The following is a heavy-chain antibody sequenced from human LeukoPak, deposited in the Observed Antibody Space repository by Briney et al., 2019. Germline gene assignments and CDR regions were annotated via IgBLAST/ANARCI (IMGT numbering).Heavy chain of an antibody. CDR3: ARLASRSY. V-gene: IGHV3-53*01. D-gene: IGHD6-6*01. CDR1: GFTVSANF. J-gene: IGHJ4*02. CDR2: IYADGGT. Sequence: GGSLRLSCAVSGFTVSANFMSWVRQAPGKGPEWVSIIYADGGTKYADSVKGRFTISRDTSKNTFSLQMNNLRAEDTAVYYCARLASRSYWGQGTLVAVSS.